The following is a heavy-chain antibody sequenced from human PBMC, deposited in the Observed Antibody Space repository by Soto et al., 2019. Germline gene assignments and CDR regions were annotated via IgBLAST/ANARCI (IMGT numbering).Heavy chain of an antibody. J-gene: IGHJ4*02. CDR1: GFSLSTSGAG. V-gene: IGHV2-5*01. CDR3: AHRYGGNFYRWYFDF. CDR2: ISWKDDK. Sequence: QITLEESGPTLVKPTQTLTLTCTFSGFSLSTSGAGVGWIRQPAGKALEWLALISWKDDKRYNPGLKSRFSITKDTSKSQVVLTMTNVDPVDTATYFCAHRYGGNFYRWYFDFWGQGTLVTVSS. D-gene: IGHD4-17*01.